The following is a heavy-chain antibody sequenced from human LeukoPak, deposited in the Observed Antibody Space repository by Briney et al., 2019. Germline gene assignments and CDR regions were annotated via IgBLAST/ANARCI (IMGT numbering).Heavy chain of an antibody. J-gene: IGHJ4*02. CDR2: INPNSGGT. D-gene: IGHD6-19*01. V-gene: IGHV1-2*04. Sequence: ASVKVSCKASGYTFTGYYMHWVRQAPGQGLEWMGWINPNSGGTNYAQKFQGWVTMTRDTSISTAYMELSRLRSDDTAAYYCARVSGWYEAWDYFDYWGQGTLVTVSS. CDR3: ARVSGWYEAWDYFDY. CDR1: GYTFTGYY.